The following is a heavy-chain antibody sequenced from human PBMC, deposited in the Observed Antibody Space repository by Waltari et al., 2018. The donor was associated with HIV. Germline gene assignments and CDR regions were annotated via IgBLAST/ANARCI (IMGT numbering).Heavy chain of an antibody. D-gene: IGHD4-17*01. Sequence: QVQLVESGGGVVQLGRSLRLSSAPPGFTFSISRLHWVLQAPGKGLEWVAVIWYDGSNKYYADSVKGRFTISRDNSKNTLYLQMNSLRAEDTAVYYCARDFVTVKKSLDYWGQGTLVTVSS. V-gene: IGHV3-33*01. CDR2: IWYDGSNK. CDR3: ARDFVTVKKSLDY. J-gene: IGHJ4*02. CDR1: GFTFSISR.